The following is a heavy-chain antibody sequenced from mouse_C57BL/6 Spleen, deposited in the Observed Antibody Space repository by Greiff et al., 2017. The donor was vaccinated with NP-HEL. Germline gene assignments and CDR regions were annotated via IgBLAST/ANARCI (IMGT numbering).Heavy chain of an antibody. CDR2: IDPARGYT. CDR3: ARDYGSSYDYYAMDY. D-gene: IGHD1-1*01. Sequence: EVQLQQSVAELVRPGASVKLSCTASGFNIKNTYMHWVKQRPEQGLEWIGRIDPARGYTKYAPKFQGKATITADTSSNTACLQLSSLTSDDTAIYYGARDYGSSYDYYAMDYWGQGTSVTVSS. CDR1: GFNIKNTY. V-gene: IGHV14-3*01. J-gene: IGHJ4*01.